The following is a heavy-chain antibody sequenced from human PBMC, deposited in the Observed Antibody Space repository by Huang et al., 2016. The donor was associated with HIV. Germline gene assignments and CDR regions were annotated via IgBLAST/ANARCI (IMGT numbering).Heavy chain of an antibody. D-gene: IGHD1-7*01. Sequence: QVQLIQSGAEVKKPGASVTVSCKVSGHTPTELSMDWVRQAPGKELEWMGGVDPEEDETIYAQEFQGRVTMTEATAADTAYMELSSLTSEDTAVYYCATDYRNYNGAMDVWGQGTTVTVSS. CDR2: VDPEEDET. V-gene: IGHV1-24*01. CDR3: ATDYRNYNGAMDV. CDR1: GHTPTELS. J-gene: IGHJ6*02.